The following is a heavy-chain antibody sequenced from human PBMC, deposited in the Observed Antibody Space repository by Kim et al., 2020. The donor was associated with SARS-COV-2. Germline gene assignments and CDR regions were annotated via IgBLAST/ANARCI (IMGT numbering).Heavy chain of an antibody. J-gene: IGHJ4*01. V-gene: IGHV3-23*01. Sequence: GGSLRLSCAASGFSFVTYAMSWVRQAPGTGLEWVSGISTSGNNTFYPDSVKGRFTISRDNSKNTLSLQMNSLRAEDTAVYFCARNLYSLSPQRHYDFWG. CDR3: ARNLYSLSPQRHYDF. D-gene: IGHD6-13*01. CDR1: GFSFVTYA. CDR2: ISTSGNNT.